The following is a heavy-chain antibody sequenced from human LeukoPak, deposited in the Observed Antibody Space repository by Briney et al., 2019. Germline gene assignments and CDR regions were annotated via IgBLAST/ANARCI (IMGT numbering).Heavy chain of an antibody. D-gene: IGHD3-3*01. J-gene: IGHJ5*02. Sequence: ASVKVSCRASGYTFTGYYMHWVRQAPGQGLEWMGWINPNSGGTNCAQKFQGRVTMTRDTSISTAYMELSRLRSDDTAVYYCARAATIFGVVIMQWFDPWGQGTLVTVSS. CDR3: ARAATIFGVVIMQWFDP. V-gene: IGHV1-2*02. CDR1: GYTFTGYY. CDR2: INPNSGGT.